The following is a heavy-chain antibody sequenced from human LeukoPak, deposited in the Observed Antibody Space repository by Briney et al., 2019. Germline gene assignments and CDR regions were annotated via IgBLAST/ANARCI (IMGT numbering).Heavy chain of an antibody. CDR1: GFTFSDYS. D-gene: IGHD5-24*01. Sequence: GGSLRLSCAASGFTFSDYSVHRVRQAPGKGLEWVSSISTSSTYIYYADSVKGRFTISRDNAKNSLSLQMNSLRAEDTAVYYCAREGRDGYNFYWYFDLWGRGTLVTVSS. J-gene: IGHJ2*01. CDR2: ISTSSTYI. CDR3: AREGRDGYNFYWYFDL. V-gene: IGHV3-21*01.